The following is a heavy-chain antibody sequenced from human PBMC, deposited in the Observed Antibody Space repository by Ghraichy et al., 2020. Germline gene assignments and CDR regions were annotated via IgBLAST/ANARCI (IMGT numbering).Heavy chain of an antibody. CDR3: ARDSSGWYLWNWFDP. Sequence: GGSLRLSCAASGFTFSSYAMHWVRQAPGKGLEWVAVISYDGSNKYYADSVKGRFTISRDNSKNTLYLQMNSLRAEDTAVYYCARDSSGWYLWNWFDPWGQGTLVTVSS. CDR2: ISYDGSNK. V-gene: IGHV3-30-3*01. J-gene: IGHJ5*02. CDR1: GFTFSSYA. D-gene: IGHD6-19*01.